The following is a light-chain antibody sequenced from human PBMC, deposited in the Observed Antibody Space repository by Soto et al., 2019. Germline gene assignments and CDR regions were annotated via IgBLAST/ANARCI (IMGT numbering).Light chain of an antibody. CDR3: QQYHAYPLT. CDR1: QSISSW. Sequence: DIQMTQSPSTLSASVGDTVTITCRASQSISSWLAWYQQKPGKVPKLLMYKTSSLESGVPSRFSGSGSGTECTLTISSLQADDFATYYCQQYHAYPLTFGGGTKVEI. CDR2: KTS. V-gene: IGKV1-5*03. J-gene: IGKJ4*01.